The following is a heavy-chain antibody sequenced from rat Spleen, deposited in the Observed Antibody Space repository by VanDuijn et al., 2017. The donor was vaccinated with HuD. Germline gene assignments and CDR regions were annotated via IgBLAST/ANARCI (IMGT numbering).Heavy chain of an antibody. CDR3: ARAGYLRDWYFDF. Sequence: EVQLAGSGGGLVQPGRFLKLSCAASGFTFSDYYMAWVRQAPAKGLEWVATISSDGSSTYYRDSVKGRFTISRDNTRDTLYLQMDNLRSEDTATYYCARAGYLRDWYFDFWGPGTMVTVSS. CDR1: GFTFSDYY. V-gene: IGHV5-29*01. D-gene: IGHD2-5*01. CDR2: ISSDGSST. J-gene: IGHJ1*01.